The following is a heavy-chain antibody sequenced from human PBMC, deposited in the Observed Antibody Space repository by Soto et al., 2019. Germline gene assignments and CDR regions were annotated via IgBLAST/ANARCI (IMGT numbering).Heavy chain of an antibody. CDR3: ARVNSNYMNDY. Sequence: PSETLSLTCTVSGGSISSGGYYWSWIRQHPGKGLEWIGYIYYSGSTYYNPSLKSRVTISVDTSKNQFSLKLSSVTAADTAVYYCARVNSNYMNDYWGQGTLVTVSS. D-gene: IGHD4-4*01. V-gene: IGHV4-31*03. CDR1: GGSISSGGYY. J-gene: IGHJ4*02. CDR2: IYYSGST.